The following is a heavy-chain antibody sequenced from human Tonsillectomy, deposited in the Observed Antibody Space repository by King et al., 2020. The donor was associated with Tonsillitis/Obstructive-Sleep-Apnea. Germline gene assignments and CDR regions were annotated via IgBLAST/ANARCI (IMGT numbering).Heavy chain of an antibody. CDR1: GGSISNYY. D-gene: IGHD2-21*01. J-gene: IGHJ5*01. CDR2: IYYSGST. Sequence: VQLQESGPGLVKPSETLSLTCTVSGGSISNYYWSWIRQPPGRGLEGIGYIYYSGSTKYNPSLKSRVTISVDTSKNQFSLRLSSVTAADTAVDYCARSPGDLEWFDYWRQGTLVTVPS. CDR3: ARSPGDLEWFDY. V-gene: IGHV4-59*01.